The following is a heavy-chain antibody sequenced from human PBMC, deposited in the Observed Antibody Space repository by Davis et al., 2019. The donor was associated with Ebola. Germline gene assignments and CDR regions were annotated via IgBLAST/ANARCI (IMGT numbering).Heavy chain of an antibody. J-gene: IGHJ6*02. D-gene: IGHD3-3*01. CDR3: TRDEAYYDFWSGDKSPQYYYGMDV. CDR1: GFAFGDYG. CDR2: IRNKVSGETI. V-gene: IGHV3-49*03. Sequence: GGSLRLSCTGSGFAFGDYGVNWFRQAPRKGLEWIGYIRNKVSGETIEYAASVKGRFIVSRDDSKSIAFLQMNSLKTEDTAVYYCTRDEAYYDFWSGDKSPQYYYGMDVWGQGTTVTVSS.